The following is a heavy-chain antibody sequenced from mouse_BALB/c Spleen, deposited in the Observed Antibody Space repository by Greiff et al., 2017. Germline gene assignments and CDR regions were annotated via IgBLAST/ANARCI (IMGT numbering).Heavy chain of an antibody. CDR3: ARVDGYYPY. Sequence: DVMLVESGGGLVKPGGSLKLSCAASGFTFSDYYMYWVRQTPEKRLEWVATISDGGSYTYYPDSVKGRFTISRDNAKNNLYLQMSSLKSEDTAMYYCARVDGYYPYWGQGTLVTVSA. J-gene: IGHJ3*01. CDR1: GFTFSDYY. V-gene: IGHV5-4*02. CDR2: ISDGGSYT. D-gene: IGHD2-3*01.